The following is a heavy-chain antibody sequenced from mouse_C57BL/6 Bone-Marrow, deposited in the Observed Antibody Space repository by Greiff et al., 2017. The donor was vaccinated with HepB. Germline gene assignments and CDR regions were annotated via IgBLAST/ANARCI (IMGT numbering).Heavy chain of an antibody. CDR2: ISGGGGNT. V-gene: IGHV5-9*01. CDR3: ARHEGYYGSKAY. CDR1: GFTFSSYT. J-gene: IGHJ3*01. D-gene: IGHD1-1*01. Sequence: EVHLVESGGGLVKPGGSLKLSCAASGFTFSSYTMSWVRQTPEKRLEWVATISGGGGNTYYPDSVKGRFTISRDNAKNTLYLQMSSLRSEDTALYYCARHEGYYGSKAYWGQGTLVTVSA.